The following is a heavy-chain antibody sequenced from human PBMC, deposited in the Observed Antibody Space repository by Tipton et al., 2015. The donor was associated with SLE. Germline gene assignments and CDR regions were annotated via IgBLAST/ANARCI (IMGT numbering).Heavy chain of an antibody. J-gene: IGHJ6*02. CDR1: RFTFSSFA. CDR2: ISSSGGST. Sequence: SLRLSCAASRFTFSSFAMSWVRQAPGKGLEWISTISSSGGSTHYADSRKGRFTMYSDNSKDTLYRQMNSLRAEDTAVYYCAKVPYNAVGGMDVWGQGTTVTV. V-gene: IGHV3-23*01. CDR3: AKVPYNAVGGMDV. D-gene: IGHD1-26*01.